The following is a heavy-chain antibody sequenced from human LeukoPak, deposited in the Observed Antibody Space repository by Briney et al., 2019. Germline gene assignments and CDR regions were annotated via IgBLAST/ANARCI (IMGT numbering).Heavy chain of an antibody. Sequence: GGSLRLSCAASGFTFSSYSMNWVRQAPGKGLEWVSSISSSSSYIYYADSVKGRFTISRDNAKNSLYLQMNSLRAEDTAVYYCARESPDPFSGSYSQFDYWGQGTLVTVSS. J-gene: IGHJ4*02. D-gene: IGHD1-26*01. V-gene: IGHV3-21*01. CDR3: ARESPDPFSGSYSQFDY. CDR2: ISSSSSYI. CDR1: GFTFSSYS.